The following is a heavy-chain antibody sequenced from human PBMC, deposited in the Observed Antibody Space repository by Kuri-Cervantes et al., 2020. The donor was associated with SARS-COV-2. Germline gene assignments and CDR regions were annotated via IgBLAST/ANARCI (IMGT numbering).Heavy chain of an antibody. CDR3: ARDRALVPGAFDI. CDR2: IYYSGST. V-gene: IGHV4-59*11. CDR1: GGSISSHY. J-gene: IGHJ3*02. D-gene: IGHD2-2*01. Sequence: SETLSLTCTVSGGSISSHYWSWIRQPPGKGLEWIGYIYYSGSTNYNPSLKSRVTISVDTSKNQFSLKLSSVTAADTAVYYCARDRALVPGAFDIWGQGTMVTVSS.